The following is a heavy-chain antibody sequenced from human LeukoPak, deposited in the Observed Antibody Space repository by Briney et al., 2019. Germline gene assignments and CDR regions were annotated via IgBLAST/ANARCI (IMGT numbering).Heavy chain of an antibody. D-gene: IGHD1-26*01. CDR1: GFTFSSYS. CDR2: IKQDGSEK. CDR3: ARDRKTYSGSYYGILDY. V-gene: IGHV3-7*01. Sequence: GGSLRLSCAASGFTFSSYSMNWVRQAPGKGLEWVANIKQDGSEKYYVDSVKGRFTISRDNAKNSLYLQMNSLRAEDTAVYYCARDRKTYSGSYYGILDYWGQGTLVTVSS. J-gene: IGHJ4*02.